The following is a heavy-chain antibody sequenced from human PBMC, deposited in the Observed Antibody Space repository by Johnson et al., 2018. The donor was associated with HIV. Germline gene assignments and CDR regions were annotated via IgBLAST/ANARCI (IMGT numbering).Heavy chain of an antibody. V-gene: IGHV3-74*02. Sequence: EVQLVESGGGLVQPGQSLRLSCAGSGFTFNKYWMHWVRQVPGKGLVWVSRISHDGSDISYADSVKGRFTISRDNAKNTLYLQMNSMRAEDTAVYYCATVPLCFCTTCYARGACDMWGQGTLVTVSS. CDR2: ISHDGSDI. D-gene: IGHD2-2*01. CDR1: GFTFNKYW. CDR3: ATVPLCFCTTCYARGACDM. J-gene: IGHJ3*02.